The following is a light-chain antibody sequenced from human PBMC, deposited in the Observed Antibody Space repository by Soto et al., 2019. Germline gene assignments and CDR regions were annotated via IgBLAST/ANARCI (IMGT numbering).Light chain of an antibody. J-gene: IGLJ1*01. CDR1: SGYVGGYDC. V-gene: IGLV2-8*01. CDR2: EVT. CDR3: SSYAATNNYV. Sequence: QSALAHPASVSGSPGQSITISCTGASGYVGGYDCVSWYQHRPGTAPKFLIYEVTKRPSGVPDRFSGSKSGNTASLTVSGLQPEDEADYLCSSYAATNNYVFGPGTKVTVL.